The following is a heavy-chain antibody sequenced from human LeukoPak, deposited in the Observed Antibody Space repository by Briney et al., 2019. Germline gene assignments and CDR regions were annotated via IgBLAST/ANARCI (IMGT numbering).Heavy chain of an antibody. V-gene: IGHV4-39*07. Sequence: PSETLSLTCTVSGGSISSSSYYWGWIRQPPGKGLEWIGSIYYSGSTYYNPSLKSRVTISVDTSKNQFSLKLSSVTAADTAVYYCARSKDTAMAYWGQGTLVTVSS. CDR3: ARSKDTAMAY. CDR2: IYYSGST. CDR1: GGSISSSSYY. J-gene: IGHJ4*02. D-gene: IGHD5-18*01.